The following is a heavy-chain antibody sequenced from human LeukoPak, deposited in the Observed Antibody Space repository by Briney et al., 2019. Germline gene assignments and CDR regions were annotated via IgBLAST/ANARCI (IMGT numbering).Heavy chain of an antibody. V-gene: IGHV1-69*05. CDR2: IIPIFGTA. CDR1: GGTFSSYA. Sequence: SVKVSCKASGGTFSSYAISWVRQAPGQGLEWMGGIIPIFGTANYAQKFQGRVTMTTDTSTSTAYMELRSLRSDDTAVYYCARDTRRYYDFWGRRELDYWGQGTLVTVSS. CDR3: ARDTRRYYDFWGRRELDY. D-gene: IGHD3-3*01. J-gene: IGHJ4*02.